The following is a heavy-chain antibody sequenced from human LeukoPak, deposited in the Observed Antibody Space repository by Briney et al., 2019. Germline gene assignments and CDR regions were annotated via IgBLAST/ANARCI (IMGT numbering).Heavy chain of an antibody. Sequence: ASVKVSCKASGYTFTNYYIHWVRQAPGQGLEWMGIINPSGGSTNSAQKFQGRVTMTRDMSTSTVYMELSSLRSEDTAVYYCARVPSITMVPDYWGQGTLVTVSS. J-gene: IGHJ4*02. V-gene: IGHV1-46*01. D-gene: IGHD3-10*01. CDR3: ARVPSITMVPDY. CDR2: INPSGGST. CDR1: GYTFTNYY.